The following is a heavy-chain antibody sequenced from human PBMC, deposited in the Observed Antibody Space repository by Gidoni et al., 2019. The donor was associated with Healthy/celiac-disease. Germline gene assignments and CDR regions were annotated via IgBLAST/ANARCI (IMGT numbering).Heavy chain of an antibody. D-gene: IGHD4-17*01. V-gene: IGHV3-43*02. CDR1: GFTFVAYA. CDR2: IRGDGGST. CDR3: AKDTSPYGDYVAPFDY. Sequence: EVQLVASGGGVVQPGGSLRLSCEASGFTFVAYAMLWFRQSPGTGLEWVSLIRGDGGSTYYANSVKGRFTISRDNSKNSLYLQMNSLRTEDTALYYCAKDTSPYGDYVAPFDYWGQGTLVTVSS. J-gene: IGHJ4*02.